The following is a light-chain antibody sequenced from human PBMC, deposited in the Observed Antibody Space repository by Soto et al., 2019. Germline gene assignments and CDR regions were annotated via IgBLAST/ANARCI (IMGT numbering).Light chain of an antibody. V-gene: IGKV1-9*01. CDR2: AAS. Sequence: IPLTQSPSSLSASVGDRVTISCRASQGIANFLAWYQQKPGKAPKLLIYAASTLQSGVPSRFSGSGSGTDLTLTIISLQPEDFVTYYCQQLNSFPIPFGPGTKVYIK. CDR3: QQLNSFPIP. CDR1: QGIANF. J-gene: IGKJ3*01.